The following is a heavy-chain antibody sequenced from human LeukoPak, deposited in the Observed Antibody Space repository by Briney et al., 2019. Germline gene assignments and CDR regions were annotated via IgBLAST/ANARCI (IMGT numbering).Heavy chain of an antibody. Sequence: PSETLSLTCTVSGGSISSSSYCWGWIRQPPGKGLEWIGSIYYSGSTYYNPSLKSRVTISVDTSKNQFSLKLSSVTAADTAVYYCARIRVDTDYGSWFDPWGQGTLVTVSS. CDR2: IYYSGST. CDR3: ARIRVDTDYGSWFDP. J-gene: IGHJ5*02. D-gene: IGHD4-17*01. CDR1: GGSISSSSYC. V-gene: IGHV4-39*07.